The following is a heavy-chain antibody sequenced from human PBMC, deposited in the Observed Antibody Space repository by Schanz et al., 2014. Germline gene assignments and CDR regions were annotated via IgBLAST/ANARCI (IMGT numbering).Heavy chain of an antibody. CDR3: AKDKRGRSSWFFDY. CDR1: GFTFSSYG. CDR2: TRPDGSNK. V-gene: IGHV3-30*02. D-gene: IGHD6-13*01. J-gene: IGHJ4*02. Sequence: QVQLVESGGGVVQPGGSLRLSCAASGFTFSSYGMHWVRQAPGKGLGWVAFTRPDGSNKYYADSVKGRFTISRDNSKNTLYLQMNSLRAEDTAVYYCAKDKRGRSSWFFDYWGQGTLVTVSS.